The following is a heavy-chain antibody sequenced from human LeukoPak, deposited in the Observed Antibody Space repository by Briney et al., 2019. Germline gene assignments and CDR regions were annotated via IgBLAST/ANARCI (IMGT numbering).Heavy chain of an antibody. CDR1: GFTFSSYG. V-gene: IGHV3-33*01. CDR3: ARDTYYYDSSGYLDY. Sequence: GGSLRLSCAASGFTFSSYGMHWVRQAPGKGLEWVAVIWYDGSNKYYADSVKGRFTISRDNSKNTLYLQMNSPRAEDTAVYYCARDTYYYDSSGYLDYWGQGTLVTVSS. D-gene: IGHD3-22*01. J-gene: IGHJ4*02. CDR2: IWYDGSNK.